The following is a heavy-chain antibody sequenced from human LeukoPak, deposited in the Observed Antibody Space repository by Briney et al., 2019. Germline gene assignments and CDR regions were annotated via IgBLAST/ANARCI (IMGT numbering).Heavy chain of an antibody. CDR3: TRAMIVVVTTTGAFDV. J-gene: IGHJ3*01. V-gene: IGHV3-49*03. Sequence: PGGSLRLSCTASGFTFGDYAMSWFRQAPGKGLEWVGFIRSKAYGGTTEYAASVKGRFTISRDDSKSIAYLQMNSLKTEDTAVYYCTRAMIVVVTTTGAFDVWGQGTMVTVSS. CDR1: GFTFGDYA. D-gene: IGHD3-22*01. CDR2: IRSKAYGGTT.